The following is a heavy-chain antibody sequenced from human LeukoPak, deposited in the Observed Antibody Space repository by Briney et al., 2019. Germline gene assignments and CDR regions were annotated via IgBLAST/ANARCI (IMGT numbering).Heavy chain of an antibody. V-gene: IGHV3-48*01. CDR1: GFTFSSYS. Sequence: GGSLRLSCAASGFTFSSYSMNWVRQAPGKGLEWVSYISSSSSTIYYADSVKGRFTISRDNAKNSLYLQMNSLRAEDTAVYYCAKPSGFYLVPSDYWGQGTLVTVSP. D-gene: IGHD3-22*01. CDR2: ISSSSSTI. J-gene: IGHJ4*02. CDR3: AKPSGFYLVPSDY.